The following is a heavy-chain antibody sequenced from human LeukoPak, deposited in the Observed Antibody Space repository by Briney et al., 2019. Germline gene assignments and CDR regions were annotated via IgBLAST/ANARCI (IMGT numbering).Heavy chain of an antibody. CDR3: AREHTRAATGTHWFAP. CDR2: IGGSGDGT. Sequence: GGSLRLSCAASGFSFGNYAMSWVRQAPGKGLEWVSAIGGSGDGTYYADSVKGRFTISRDNSKNTLYLQMNSLRAEDTAVYFCAREHTRAATGTHWFAPWGQGTLVTVSS. D-gene: IGHD6-13*01. CDR1: GFSFGNYA. V-gene: IGHV3-23*01. J-gene: IGHJ5*02.